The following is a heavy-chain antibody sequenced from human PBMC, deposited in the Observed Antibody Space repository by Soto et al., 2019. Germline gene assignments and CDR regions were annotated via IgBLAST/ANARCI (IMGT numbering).Heavy chain of an antibody. Sequence: GGSLRLSCAASGFTFSSYGMHWVRQAPGKGLEWVAVISYDGSNKYYADSVKGRFTISRDNSKNTLYLQMNSLRAEDTAVYYCAKANEWELFLPDYWGQGTLVTVSS. CDR2: ISYDGSNK. CDR3: AKANEWELFLPDY. V-gene: IGHV3-30*18. D-gene: IGHD1-26*01. CDR1: GFTFSSYG. J-gene: IGHJ4*02.